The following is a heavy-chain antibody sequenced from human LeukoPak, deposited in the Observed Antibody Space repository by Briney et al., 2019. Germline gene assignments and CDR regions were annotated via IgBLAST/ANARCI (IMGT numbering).Heavy chain of an antibody. J-gene: IGHJ6*03. D-gene: IGHD6-13*01. CDR2: IDAYNGNT. V-gene: IGHV1-18*01. CDR3: ARDRHIAAAVYYYYMDV. Sequence: GASVKVSCKASGYTFTSYIIGWVRQAPGQGLEWMGWIDAYNGNTDYAQRVQGRVTMTTDTSTSTAYMELRCLRSDDTAVYYCARDRHIAAAVYYYYMDVWGKGTPVTVSS. CDR1: GYTFTSYI.